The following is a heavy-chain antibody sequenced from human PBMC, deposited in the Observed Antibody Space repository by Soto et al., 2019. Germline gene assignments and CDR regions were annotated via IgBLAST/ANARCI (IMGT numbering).Heavy chain of an antibody. Sequence: PVGSLRLSCAASGFTFSSYAMHWVRQAPGKGLEWVAVISYDGSNKYYADSVKGRFTISRDNSKNTLYLQMNSLRAEDTAVYYCARAHGLRFLEWLAGYWGQGTLVTVSS. CDR3: ARAHGLRFLEWLAGY. CDR1: GFTFSSYA. D-gene: IGHD3-3*01. CDR2: ISYDGSNK. J-gene: IGHJ4*02. V-gene: IGHV3-30-3*01.